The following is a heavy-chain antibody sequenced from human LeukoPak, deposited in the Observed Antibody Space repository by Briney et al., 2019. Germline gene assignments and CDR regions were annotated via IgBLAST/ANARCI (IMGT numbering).Heavy chain of an antibody. CDR1: GYSFTSYW. V-gene: IGHV5-10-1*01. CDR3: ARHVVYCSGGSCTSGRFDI. D-gene: IGHD2-15*01. Sequence: GESLQISCKGSGYSFTSYWISWVRRLPGKGLEWMGRTDASGSYTNYSPSFQGHVTISADKSISTAYLQWSSLKASDTAMYYCARHVVYCSGGSCTSGRFDIWGQGTMVTVSS. J-gene: IGHJ3*02. CDR2: TDASGSYT.